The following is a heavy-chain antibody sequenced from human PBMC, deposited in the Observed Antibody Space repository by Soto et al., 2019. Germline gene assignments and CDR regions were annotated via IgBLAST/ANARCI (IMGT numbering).Heavy chain of an antibody. CDR1: GFTFSSYW. V-gene: IGHV3-74*01. D-gene: IGHD6-13*01. Sequence: EVQLVESGGGLVQPGGSLRLSCAASGFTFSSYWMHWVRQPPGKGLVWVSRIRSDGSSTSYADSVKGRFTISRDNAKNTLYLQMISLRAEDTAVYYCAREDFAAACGFWGQGTLVTVSS. J-gene: IGHJ4*02. CDR3: AREDFAAACGF. CDR2: IRSDGSST.